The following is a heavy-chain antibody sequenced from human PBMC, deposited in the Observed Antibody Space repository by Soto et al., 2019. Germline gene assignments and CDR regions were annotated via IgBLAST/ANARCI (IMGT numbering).Heavy chain of an antibody. CDR3: VRGEGGWETY. V-gene: IGHV3-74*01. CDR1: GFTFNYW. D-gene: IGHD6-19*01. Sequence: GGSLRLSCVASGFTFNYWMSWVRQAPGKGLVWVSRINSDGSSTTYADSVKGRFTISRDNAKNTLYLQMNSLRAEDTAVYYCVRGEGGWETYWGQGTLVTVSS. J-gene: IGHJ4*02. CDR2: INSDGSST.